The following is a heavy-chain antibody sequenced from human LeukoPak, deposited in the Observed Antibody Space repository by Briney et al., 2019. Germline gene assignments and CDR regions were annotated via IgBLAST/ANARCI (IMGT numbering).Heavy chain of an antibody. CDR2: INWNGGST. Sequence: RAGGSLRLSCAASGFTFDDYGMSWVRQAPGKGLEWVSGINWNGGSTGYPDSVKGRFTISRDNAKNSLYLQMNSLRAEDTALYYCARDSGYCSSTSCYTRSPASGYWGQGTLVTVSS. CDR3: ARDSGYCSSTSCYTRSPASGY. V-gene: IGHV3-20*04. J-gene: IGHJ4*02. D-gene: IGHD2-2*02. CDR1: GFTFDDYG.